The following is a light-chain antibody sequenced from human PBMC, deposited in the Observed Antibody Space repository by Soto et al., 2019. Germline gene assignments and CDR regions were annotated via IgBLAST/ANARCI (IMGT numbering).Light chain of an antibody. CDR3: QQYYSYPSYT. CDR2: AAS. V-gene: IGKV1-8*01. J-gene: IGKJ2*01. Sequence: AIRMTQSPSSLSASTGDRVTITCRASQGISSYLAWYQQKPGKAPKLLIYAASTLQSGVPSRFSGSGSGTDFTLTISCLQSEDFATYSCQQYYSYPSYTFGQGTKLEIK. CDR1: QGISSY.